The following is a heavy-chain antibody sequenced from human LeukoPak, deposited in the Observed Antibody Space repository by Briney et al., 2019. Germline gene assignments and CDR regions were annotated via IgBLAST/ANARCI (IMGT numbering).Heavy chain of an antibody. D-gene: IGHD3-22*01. V-gene: IGHV3-7*01. CDR3: ARDETYDYESNGYLDF. Sequence: GGSLRLSCAASGFPFSSYWMSWVRQAPGKGLEWVANIRHDGSETYYVDSLRGRFTISRVNAKNLVYLQMSSLRAEDTAIYYCARDETYDYESNGYLDFWGQGTVVTVSS. J-gene: IGHJ4*02. CDR1: GFPFSSYW. CDR2: IRHDGSET.